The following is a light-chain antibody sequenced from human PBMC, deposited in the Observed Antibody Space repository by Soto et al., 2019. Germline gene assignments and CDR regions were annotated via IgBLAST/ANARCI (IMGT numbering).Light chain of an antibody. V-gene: IGKV3-15*01. CDR1: QSVSSN. CDR2: GTS. CDR3: QQYNNWPLT. J-gene: IGKJ4*01. Sequence: EIVMTQSPATLSVAPVERATLSCRASQSVSSNLAWYQRKPGQTPRLLIYGTSTRATGIPARFSGSGSGTEFTLTISSLQSEDFAVYYCQQYNNWPLTCGGGTKGDIK.